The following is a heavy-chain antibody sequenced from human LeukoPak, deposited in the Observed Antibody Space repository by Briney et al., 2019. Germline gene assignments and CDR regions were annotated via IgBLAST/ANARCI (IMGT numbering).Heavy chain of an antibody. D-gene: IGHD1-26*01. CDR3: AKWEGTRQFYFGY. CDR1: GFSFLDFG. J-gene: IGHJ4*02. CDR2: TWFDGSQK. Sequence: GRSLRLSCAVSGFSFLDFGFHWVRQAPGKGLEWVAVTWFDGSQKYYADSVKGRFTISRDNSKNTLYLEMNSLRVEDTAVYYCAKWEGTRQFYFGYWGQGALVTVSS. V-gene: IGHV3-33*06.